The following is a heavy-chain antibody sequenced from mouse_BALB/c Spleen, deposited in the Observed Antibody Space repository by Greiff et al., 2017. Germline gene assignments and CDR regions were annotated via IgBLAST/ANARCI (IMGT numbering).Heavy chain of an antibody. CDR1: GFSLTSYG. D-gene: IGHD3-3*01. CDR3: ARVPGREYYFDY. Sequence: VQVVESGPGLVAPSQSLSITCTVSGFSLTSYGVHWVRQPPGKGLEWLGVIWAGGSTNYNSALMSRLSISKDNSKSQVFLKMNSLQTDDTAMYYCARVPGREYYFDYWGQGTTLTVSS. CDR2: IWAGGST. J-gene: IGHJ2*01. V-gene: IGHV2-9*02.